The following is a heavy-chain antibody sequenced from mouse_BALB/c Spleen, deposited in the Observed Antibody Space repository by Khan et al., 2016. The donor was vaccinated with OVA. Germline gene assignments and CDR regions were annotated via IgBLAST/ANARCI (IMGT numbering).Heavy chain of an antibody. D-gene: IGHD4-1*01. J-gene: IGHJ3*01. CDR2: IYPGRGNT. V-gene: IGHV1-77*01. CDR1: GYTFSDYY. Sequence: QVQLKQSGAELARPGASVKLSCKASGYTFSDYYINWVKQRTGQGLEWIGEIYPGRGNTYYHEKFKGKATLTADKSSSTAYMQFNSLTSADSAVYFCARSGTGSFLYWGQGTLVTVSA. CDR3: ARSGTGSFLY.